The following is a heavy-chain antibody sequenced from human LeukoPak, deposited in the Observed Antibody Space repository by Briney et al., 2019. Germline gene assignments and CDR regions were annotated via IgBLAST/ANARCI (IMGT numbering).Heavy chain of an antibody. CDR2: IFSGGST. D-gene: IGHD3-22*01. CDR3: ARDIDLTYYDSVGFYY. V-gene: IGHV3-53*01. Sequence: PGGSLRLSCVASGFTVSSNYMSWVRQAPGKGLEWVSAIFSGGSTFYADSVTGRFTISRDNSKNTVYLEMNSLRAEDTAVYYCARDIDLTYYDSVGFYYWGQGTLVTVSS. CDR1: GFTVSSNY. J-gene: IGHJ4*02.